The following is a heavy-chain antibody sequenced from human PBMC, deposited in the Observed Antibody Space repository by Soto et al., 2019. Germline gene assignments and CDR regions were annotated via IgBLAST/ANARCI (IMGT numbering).Heavy chain of an antibody. CDR1: GGSISSYY. Sequence: SSETLSLTCTVSGGSISSYYWSWIRQPPGKGLEWIGYIYYSGNTNYNPSLKSRVTISVDTSKNQFPLKLSSVTAADTAVYYCARLHYGDYESYYYYYMDVWGKGTTVTVSS. CDR3: ARLHYGDYESYYYYYMDV. J-gene: IGHJ6*03. D-gene: IGHD4-17*01. V-gene: IGHV4-59*08. CDR2: IYYSGNT.